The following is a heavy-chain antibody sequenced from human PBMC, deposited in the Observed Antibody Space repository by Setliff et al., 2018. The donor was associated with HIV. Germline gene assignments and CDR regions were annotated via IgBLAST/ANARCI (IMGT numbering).Heavy chain of an antibody. J-gene: IGHJ3*02. D-gene: IGHD4-4*01. CDR2: IYYSGST. Sequence: KTSETLSLTCTVSGGSISSGGYYWSWIRQHPGKGLEYIGYIYYSGSTYYNPSLKSRVTISVDTSKNQFSLRLNSVTAADTAVYYCARDGIYDYSNCVDAFDIWGQGTMVTVSS. CDR1: GGSISSGGYY. CDR3: ARDGIYDYSNCVDAFDI. V-gene: IGHV4-31*03.